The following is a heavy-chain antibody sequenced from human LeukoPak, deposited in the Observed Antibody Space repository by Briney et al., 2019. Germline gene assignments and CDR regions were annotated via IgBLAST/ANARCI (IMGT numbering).Heavy chain of an antibody. V-gene: IGHV1-18*01. D-gene: IGHD3-16*02. CDR2: ISAYNGNT. CDR3: ARDAMITFGGVIVQTWFDP. Sequence: ASVKVSCKASGYTFTSYGISWVRQAPGQGLERMGWISAYNGNTNYAQKLQGRVTMTTDTSTSTAYMELRSLRSDDTAVYYCARDAMITFGGVIVQTWFDPWGQGTLVTVSS. CDR1: GYTFTSYG. J-gene: IGHJ5*02.